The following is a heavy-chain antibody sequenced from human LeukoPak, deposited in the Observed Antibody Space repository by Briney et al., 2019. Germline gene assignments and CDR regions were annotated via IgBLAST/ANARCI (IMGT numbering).Heavy chain of an antibody. V-gene: IGHV1-69*05. CDR2: IIPIFGTA. J-gene: IGHJ4*02. CDR3: ASRFMDAGLTTVTTDY. D-gene: IGHD4-17*01. Sequence: ASVKVSCKASGGTFSSYAISWVRQAPGQGLEWMGRIIPIFGTANYAQKYQGRVTITTDESTSTAYMELSSLRSEDTAVYYCASRFMDAGLTTVTTDYWGQGTLVTVSS. CDR1: GGTFSSYA.